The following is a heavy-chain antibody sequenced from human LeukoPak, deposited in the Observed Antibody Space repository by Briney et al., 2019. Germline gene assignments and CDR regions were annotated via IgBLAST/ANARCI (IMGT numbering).Heavy chain of an antibody. CDR1: GGSMSNSY. Sequence: ETLSLTCTVSGGSMSNSYWSWIRQPPGKGLEWIGSIHYSGSTNCNPPLESRVTISLDMSKNQFSLRLSSVTAADTAVYYCAKDRVPGGYWGQGTLVTVSS. J-gene: IGHJ4*02. CDR3: AKDRVPGGY. V-gene: IGHV4-59*01. D-gene: IGHD2-2*01. CDR2: IHYSGST.